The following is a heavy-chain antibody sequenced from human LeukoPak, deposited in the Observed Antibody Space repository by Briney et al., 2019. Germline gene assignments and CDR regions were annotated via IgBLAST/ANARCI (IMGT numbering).Heavy chain of an antibody. D-gene: IGHD2-15*01. CDR1: GGSISSATYY. Sequence: PSETLSLTCTVSGGSISSATYYWNWIRQPAGKGLEWIGRIYTSGSTNYNPSLKSRVTISVDTSKNQFSLKLSSVTAADTAVYYCARYLYDIVVVVAAGGYFDYWGQGTLVTVSS. CDR3: ARYLYDIVVVVAAGGYFDY. V-gene: IGHV4-61*02. J-gene: IGHJ4*02. CDR2: IYTSGST.